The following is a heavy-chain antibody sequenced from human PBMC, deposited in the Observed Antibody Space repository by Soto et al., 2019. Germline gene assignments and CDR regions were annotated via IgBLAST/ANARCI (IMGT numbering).Heavy chain of an antibody. CDR1: GYSFSSHA. CDR2: IIPVFGTP. V-gene: IGHV1-69*06. Sequence: QVQLEQSGSEVKKSGSSVKVSCMASGYSFSSHAITWVRQAPGQGLEWMGGIIPVFGTPSYAQKFQGRVTISADKSTNTSYLELRSLRSEDTAVYYCARGGALSTSWYWGDGLDSWGQGTQVTVSS. D-gene: IGHD6-13*01. CDR3: ARGGALSTSWYWGDGLDS. J-gene: IGHJ4*02.